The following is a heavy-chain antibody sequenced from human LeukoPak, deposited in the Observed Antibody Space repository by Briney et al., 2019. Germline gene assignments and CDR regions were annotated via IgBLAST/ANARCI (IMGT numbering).Heavy chain of an antibody. CDR3: ARPGFHKYSSGWPKYYFDY. D-gene: IGHD6-19*01. CDR1: GYTFTSYG. J-gene: IGHJ4*02. Sequence: GASVKVSCKASGYTFTSYGISWVRQAPGQGLEWMGWISAYNGNTNYAQKLQGRVTMTTDTSTSTAYMELRSLRSDDTAVYYCARPGFHKYSSGWPKYYFDYWGQGTLVTVSS. CDR2: ISAYNGNT. V-gene: IGHV1-18*01.